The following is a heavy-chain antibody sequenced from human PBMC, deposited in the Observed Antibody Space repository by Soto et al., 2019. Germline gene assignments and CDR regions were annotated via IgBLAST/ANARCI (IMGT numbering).Heavy chain of an antibody. CDR2: VRWDDEK. CDR1: GFSLNTGGMC. J-gene: IGHJ6*02. Sequence: SGPTLVNPSQTLTLTCTFSGFSLNTGGMCLRWVRQPTGKALEWLAVVRWDDEKHFSTSLRNRISVSKDASGDRVVLTMANMDPADSGTYYCVRTHGGYTAYYGMDVWGPGTTVTVSS. V-gene: IGHV2-70*19. CDR3: VRTHGGYTAYYGMDV. D-gene: IGHD5-12*01.